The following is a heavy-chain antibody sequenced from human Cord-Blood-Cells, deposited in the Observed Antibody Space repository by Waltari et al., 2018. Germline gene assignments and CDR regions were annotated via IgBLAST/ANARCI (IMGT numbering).Heavy chain of an antibody. J-gene: IGHJ4*02. CDR2: IYYSGST. Sequence: QLQLQESGPGLVKPSEPLSLTCTVSGGSISSSSYYWGWIRQPPGKGLEWIGSIYYSGSTYYNPSLKSRVTISVDTSKNQFSLKLSSVTAADTAVYYCARHDFRGSSSFDYWGQGTLVTVSS. CDR1: GGSISSSSYY. V-gene: IGHV4-39*01. D-gene: IGHD6-6*01. CDR3: ARHDFRGSSSFDY.